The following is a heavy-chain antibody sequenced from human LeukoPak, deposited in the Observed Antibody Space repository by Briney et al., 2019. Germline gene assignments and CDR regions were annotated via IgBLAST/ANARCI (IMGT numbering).Heavy chain of an antibody. CDR1: GGTFSSYA. V-gene: IGHV1-69*13. CDR3: ARDGLLGATNPFDN. D-gene: IGHD1-26*01. CDR2: IIPIFGTA. J-gene: IGHJ4*02. Sequence: VASVKVSCKASGGTFSSYAISWVRQAPGQGLEWMGGIIPIFGTANYAQKFQGRVTITADESTSTAYMELSSLRSEDTAVYYCARDGLLGATNPFDNWGQGTLVTVSS.